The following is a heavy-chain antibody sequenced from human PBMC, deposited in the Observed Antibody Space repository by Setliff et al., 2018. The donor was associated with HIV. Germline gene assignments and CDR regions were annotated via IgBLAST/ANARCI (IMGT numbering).Heavy chain of an antibody. CDR1: GYTFTDFF. D-gene: IGHD7-27*01. J-gene: IGHJ5*02. CDR2: ISPHNGDK. Sequence: ASVKVSCKASGYTFTDFFIHWVRQAPGQDLEWMGWISPHNGDKNILQRFRGRVTMTTDTSFSTAYMELSGLRSDDTAMYYCARQLSNSLDLWGQGTLVTVSS. CDR3: ARQLSNSLDL. V-gene: IGHV1-2*02.